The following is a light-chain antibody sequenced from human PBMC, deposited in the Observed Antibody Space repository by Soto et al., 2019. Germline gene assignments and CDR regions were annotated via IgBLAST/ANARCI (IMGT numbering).Light chain of an antibody. CDR2: GAS. CDR3: QQYGSSGT. CDR1: QSVGSNY. Sequence: EIVLTQSPGTLSLSLGERATLSCRASQSVGSNYLAWYQQKPGQATRILIFGASGRATGIPDRFSGSWSGTDFTLTISRLEPEDFAVYYCQQYGSSGTFGQGTKVDIK. J-gene: IGKJ1*01. V-gene: IGKV3-20*01.